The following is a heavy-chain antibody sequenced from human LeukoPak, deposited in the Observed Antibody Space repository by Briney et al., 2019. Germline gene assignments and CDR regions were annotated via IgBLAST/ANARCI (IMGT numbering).Heavy chain of an antibody. CDR2: VHYTGST. J-gene: IGHJ4*02. D-gene: IGHD3-22*01. CDR1: GGSVNSYS. CDR3: ATRLKYYDSSGYPFDY. V-gene: IGHV4-59*02. Sequence: SETLSLTCTVSGGSVNSYSWSWIRQPPGKGLEYIGYVHYTGSTNYNPSLKSRVTISVDTSKNQFSLKLSSVTAADTAVYYCATRLKYYDSSGYPFDYWGQGTLVTVSS.